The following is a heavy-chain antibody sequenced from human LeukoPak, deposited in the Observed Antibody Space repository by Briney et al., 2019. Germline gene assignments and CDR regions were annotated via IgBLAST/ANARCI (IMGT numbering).Heavy chain of an antibody. D-gene: IGHD5-24*01. J-gene: IGHJ6*03. CDR3: ASQIRNGYNQYYYYYMDV. CDR1: GFTVSNSY. CDR2: IYRGGST. V-gene: IGHV3-53*01. Sequence: GGSLRLSCAASGFTVSNSYMSWVRQAPGKGLEWVSVIYRGGSTYYADSVKGRFTISRDNSKNTLYLQMNSLRAEDTAIYYCASQIRNGYNQYYYYYMDVWGKGTTVTISS.